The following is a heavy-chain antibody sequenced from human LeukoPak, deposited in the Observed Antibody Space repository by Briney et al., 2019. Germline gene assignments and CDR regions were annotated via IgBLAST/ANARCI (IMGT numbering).Heavy chain of an antibody. J-gene: IGHJ3*02. D-gene: IGHD1-26*01. CDR3: ARDLRGIVGARSAFDI. V-gene: IGHV3-21*01. Sequence: PGGSLRLSCAASGFTFSSYSMNWVRQAPGKGLEWVSSISSSSSYIYYADSVKGRFTISRDNAKNSLYLQMNSLRAEDTAVYYCARDLRGIVGARSAFDIWGQGTMVTVSS. CDR2: ISSSSSYI. CDR1: GFTFSSYS.